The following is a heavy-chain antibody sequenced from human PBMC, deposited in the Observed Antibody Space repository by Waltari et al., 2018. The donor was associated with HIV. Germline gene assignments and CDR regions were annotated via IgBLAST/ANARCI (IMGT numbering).Heavy chain of an antibody. D-gene: IGHD4-4*01. Sequence: QVHLVESWGRVVQSGKSLGLSCVASDFSLKHSAMHWVGQTPGKWLEGLGLISCYACDEYYADSVKGRFFLSRCNSNNTLYLQMNSRRVEDSAVYYCAKLRRIDDYSNYDYWGQGTLVSVSS. J-gene: IGHJ4*02. CDR2: ISCYACDE. CDR1: DFSLKHSA. CDR3: AKLRRIDDYSNYDY. V-gene: IGHV3-30*18.